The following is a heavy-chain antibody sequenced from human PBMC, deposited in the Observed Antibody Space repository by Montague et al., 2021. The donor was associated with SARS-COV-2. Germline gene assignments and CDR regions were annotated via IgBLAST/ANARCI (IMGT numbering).Heavy chain of an antibody. D-gene: IGHD2-2*01. Sequence: SETLSLTCTVSGGSISSSSYYWGWIRQPPGKGLEWIGSIYYSGSTYYNPSLKSRVTISVDTPKNQFSLKLSSVTAADTAVYYCARLRDIVVVPAAFDYWGQGTLVTVSS. J-gene: IGHJ4*02. CDR2: IYYSGST. CDR3: ARLRDIVVVPAAFDY. V-gene: IGHV4-39*01. CDR1: GGSISSSSYY.